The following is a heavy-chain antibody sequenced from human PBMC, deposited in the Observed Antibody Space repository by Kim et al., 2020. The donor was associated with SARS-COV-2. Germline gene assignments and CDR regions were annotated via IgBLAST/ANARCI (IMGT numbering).Heavy chain of an antibody. J-gene: IGHJ6*02. D-gene: IGHD3-16*01. CDR1: GFTVSRNY. V-gene: IGHV3-66*01. CDR3: ARPVMSRDGMDV. CDR2: IYSGGST. Sequence: GGSLRLSCAASGFTVSRNYMSWVRQAPGKGLEWVSVIYSGGSTFYADSVQSRFNISRDNSKNTLYLQMNSLIAEDTAVYYCARPVMSRDGMDVWGQRTTVTV.